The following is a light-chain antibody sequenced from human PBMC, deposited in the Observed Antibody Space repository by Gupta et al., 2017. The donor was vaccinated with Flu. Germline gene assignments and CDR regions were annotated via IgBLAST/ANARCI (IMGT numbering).Light chain of an antibody. CDR3: QSYDSSSWV. J-gene: IGLJ3*02. V-gene: IGLV6-57*01. Sequence: SSGSVASNHVQWYQQRPGSSPTTVIYEDDQRPSGVPDRFSGSIDSSSNSASLTISGLKTEDEADYYCQSYDSSSWVFGGGTKLTVL. CDR2: EDD. CDR1: SGSVASNH.